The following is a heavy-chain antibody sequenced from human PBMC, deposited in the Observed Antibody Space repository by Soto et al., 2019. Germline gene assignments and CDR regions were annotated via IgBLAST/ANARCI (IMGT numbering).Heavy chain of an antibody. J-gene: IGHJ5*02. CDR3: ARESAAVNRFDP. V-gene: IGHV3-48*02. D-gene: IGHD2-2*01. Sequence: EVQLVESGGGLVQPGGSLRLSCAASGFTFSSYSMNWVRRAPGQGLEWVSYISSSSSTIYYADSVKGRFTISRDNAKHSLYLQMNILGDEDTAVYYCARESAAVNRFDPWGQGTLVTVSS. CDR1: GFTFSSYS. CDR2: ISSSSSTI.